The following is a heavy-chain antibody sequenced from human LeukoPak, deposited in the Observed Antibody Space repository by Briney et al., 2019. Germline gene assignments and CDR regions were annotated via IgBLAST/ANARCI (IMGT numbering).Heavy chain of an antibody. D-gene: IGHD2-21*02. Sequence: GGSLRLSCAASGFTFSSYWMSWVRQAPGKGLEWVANIKQDGSEKYYVDSVKGRFTISRDNAKNSLYLQMNSLRAEDTAVYYCAKDWRAYCGGDCYSYFDYWGQGTLVTVSS. CDR2: IKQDGSEK. CDR1: GFTFSSYW. J-gene: IGHJ4*02. CDR3: AKDWRAYCGGDCYSYFDY. V-gene: IGHV3-7*01.